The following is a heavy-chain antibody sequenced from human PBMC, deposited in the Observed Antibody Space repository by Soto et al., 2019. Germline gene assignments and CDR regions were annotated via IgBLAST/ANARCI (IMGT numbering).Heavy chain of an antibody. CDR1: GFTFSNYG. CDR3: ARDRCSGGSCAENFQY. CDR2: IRYDGSNK. J-gene: IGHJ1*01. Sequence: AGGSLRLSCAASGFTFSNYGMHWVRQAPGKGLEWVAVIRYDGSNKDYADSVKGRFTISRDNPKDTLYLQMNSLRAEDTAVYYCARDRCSGGSCAENFQYWGQGTLVTVSS. D-gene: IGHD2-15*01. V-gene: IGHV3-33*01.